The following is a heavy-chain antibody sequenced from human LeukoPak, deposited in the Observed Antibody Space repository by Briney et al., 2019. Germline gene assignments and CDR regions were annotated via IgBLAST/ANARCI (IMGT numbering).Heavy chain of an antibody. CDR1: GGSFSGYY. CDR3: ARGGRGYSGYDMRACLDY. Sequence: SEALSLTCAVYGGSFSGYYWSWIRQPPGKGLEWIGETNHSGSTNYNPSLKSRVTISVDTSKNQFSLKLSSVTAADTAVYYCARGGRGYSGYDMRACLDYWGQGTLVTVSS. V-gene: IGHV4-34*01. J-gene: IGHJ4*02. D-gene: IGHD5-12*01. CDR2: TNHSGST.